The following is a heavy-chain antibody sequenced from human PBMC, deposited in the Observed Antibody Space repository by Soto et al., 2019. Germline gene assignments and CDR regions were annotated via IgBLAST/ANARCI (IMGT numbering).Heavy chain of an antibody. J-gene: IGHJ4*02. D-gene: IGHD3-16*01. Sequence: ESGGGVVQPGTSLRLSCVGSGFTFRSYVIHWVRQAPGKGLEWVALTSYDGSNNFYGDSVKGRFTISRHNSRNTVELQMDSLRFEETALYYCARWGTTGGLDVWGQGTLVSVSS. CDR2: TSYDGSNN. CDR1: GFTFRSYV. CDR3: ARWGTTGGLDV. V-gene: IGHV3-33*05.